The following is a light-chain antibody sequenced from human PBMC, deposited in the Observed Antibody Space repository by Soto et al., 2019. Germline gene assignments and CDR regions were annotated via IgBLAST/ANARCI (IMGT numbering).Light chain of an antibody. CDR1: SVTVGVYDF. Sequence: QSALTQPASVSGSRGQSITISCTGTSVTVGVYDFASWYQQPPGKAPKLWFYEVNNRPSGVPNRFSGSKSGNTASLTISGLQAEDEADYYCCSYTTIGTWVFGGGTKLTVL. CDR3: CSYTTIGTWV. V-gene: IGLV2-14*01. J-gene: IGLJ3*02. CDR2: EVN.